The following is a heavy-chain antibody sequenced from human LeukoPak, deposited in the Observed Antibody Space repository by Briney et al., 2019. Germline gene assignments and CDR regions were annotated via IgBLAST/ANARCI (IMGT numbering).Heavy chain of an antibody. V-gene: IGHV1-18*01. CDR2: ISAYNGNT. Sequence: GASVKVSCKASGYTFTSYGISWVRQAPGQGLEWMGWISAYNGNTNYAQKLQGRVTMTTDTSASTAYMELSSLRSEDTAVYYCARGGRGYYGSGSYDTWGQGTLVTVSS. CDR1: GYTFTSYG. CDR3: ARGGRGYYGSGSYDT. J-gene: IGHJ5*02. D-gene: IGHD3-10*01.